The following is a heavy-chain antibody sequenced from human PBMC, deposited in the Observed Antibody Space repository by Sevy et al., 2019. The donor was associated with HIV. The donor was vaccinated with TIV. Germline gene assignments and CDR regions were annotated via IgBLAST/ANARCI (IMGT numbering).Heavy chain of an antibody. J-gene: IGHJ4*02. CDR3: TTEEENQLRRFDY. D-gene: IGHD2-2*01. CDR2: IGYDGRKK. Sequence: GGSLRLSCAVSGLTFNSYGMHWVRQAPGKGLEWLAFIGYDGRKKFYGDSVKGRFTISKDNSKNTLYLQMNGLRVEDTAVYHFTTEEENQLRRFDYWGQGTLVTVSS. CDR1: GLTFNSYG. V-gene: IGHV3-30*02.